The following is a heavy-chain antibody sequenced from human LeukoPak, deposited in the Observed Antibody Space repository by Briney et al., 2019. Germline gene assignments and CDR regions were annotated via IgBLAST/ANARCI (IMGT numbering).Heavy chain of an antibody. D-gene: IGHD6-13*01. CDR3: TRPIPPSIAAAGTRTHYYYYYMDV. CDR2: IRSKANSYAT. J-gene: IGHJ6*03. CDR1: GFTFSGSA. Sequence: GGSLRLSCAASGFTFSGSAMHWVRQASGKGLEWVGRIRSKANSYATAYAASVKGRFTISRDDSKNTAYLQMNSLKTEDTAVYYCTRPIPPSIAAAGTRTHYYYYYMDVWGKGTMVTVSS. V-gene: IGHV3-73*01.